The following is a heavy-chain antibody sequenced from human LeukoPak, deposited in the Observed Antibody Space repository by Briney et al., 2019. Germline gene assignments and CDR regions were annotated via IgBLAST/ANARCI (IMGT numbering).Heavy chain of an antibody. V-gene: IGHV3-64*01. CDR3: AREGAQGFYGIDY. CDR1: GFPFGSYD. D-gene: IGHD4-17*01. CDR2: ISSDGGST. Sequence: GGSLRLSCAASGFPFGSYDMHWVRQAPGQGLEYVSAISSDGGSTYYANSVKGRFTISRDNSKNTLYLQMGSLRIEDMAVYYCAREGAQGFYGIDYWGQGTLVTVSS. J-gene: IGHJ4*02.